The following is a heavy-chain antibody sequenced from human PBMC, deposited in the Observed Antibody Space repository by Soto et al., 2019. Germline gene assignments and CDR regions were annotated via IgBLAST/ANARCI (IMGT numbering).Heavy chain of an antibody. V-gene: IGHV3-66*01. Sequence: GGSMRVSRTAAGCKVISNCGSWVRKASGKGLEWVSVIYSGGSTYYADSVKGRFTISRDNSKNTLYLQMNSLGAEDTAVYYCARVIYDYIWGSYRLGWYFDLWGRGTLVTVSS. CDR3: ARVIYDYIWGSYRLGWYFDL. J-gene: IGHJ2*01. CDR1: GCKVISNC. CDR2: IYSGGST. D-gene: IGHD3-16*02.